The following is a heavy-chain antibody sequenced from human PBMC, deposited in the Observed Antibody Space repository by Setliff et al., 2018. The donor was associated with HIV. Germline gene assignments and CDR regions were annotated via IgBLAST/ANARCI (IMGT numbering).Heavy chain of an antibody. CDR2: IYHSGST. CDR1: GGSITSYF. CDR3: AREIYGGNSRPFDY. Sequence: PSETLSLTCTVSGGSITSYFWSWIRQPPGKGLEWIGYIYHSGSTNYSPSLKSRVTISVDTSKNQVSLKLSSVTAADTAVYYCAREIYGGNSRPFDYWGQGILVTVS. J-gene: IGHJ4*02. D-gene: IGHD4-17*01. V-gene: IGHV4-59*01.